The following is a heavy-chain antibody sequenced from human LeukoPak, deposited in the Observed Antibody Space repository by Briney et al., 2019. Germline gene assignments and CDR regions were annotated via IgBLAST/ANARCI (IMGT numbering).Heavy chain of an antibody. Sequence: GGSLRLSCAASGFTVSSNYMSWVRQAPGKGLEWVSVIYSGGSTYYADSVKGRFTIPRDNSKNTLYLQMNSLRAEDTAVYYCARDRIAAAGRGPYYYYGMDVWGQGTTVTVSS. CDR2: IYSGGST. D-gene: IGHD6-13*01. CDR3: ARDRIAAAGRGPYYYYGMDV. J-gene: IGHJ6*02. V-gene: IGHV3-53*01. CDR1: GFTVSSNY.